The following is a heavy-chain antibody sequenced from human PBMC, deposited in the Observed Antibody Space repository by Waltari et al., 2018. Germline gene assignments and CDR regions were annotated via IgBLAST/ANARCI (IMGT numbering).Heavy chain of an antibody. Sequence: QVQLQESGPGLVKPSETLSLTCTVSGGSISSYYWSWIRQPPGKGLEWIGYIYYSGSTNHNPSLKSRVTISVDPSKNQFSLKLSSGTAADTAVYYCARGVGATAFDIWGQGTMVTVSS. CDR3: ARGVGATAFDI. J-gene: IGHJ3*02. CDR2: IYYSGST. CDR1: GGSISSYY. D-gene: IGHD1-26*01. V-gene: IGHV4-59*01.